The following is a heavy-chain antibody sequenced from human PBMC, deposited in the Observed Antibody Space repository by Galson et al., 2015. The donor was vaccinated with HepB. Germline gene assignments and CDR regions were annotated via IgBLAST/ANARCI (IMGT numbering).Heavy chain of an antibody. J-gene: IGHJ2*01. CDR1: EFTFSSYA. CDR2: ISYDGSNK. D-gene: IGHD3-22*01. CDR3: AREKYYYDSSGYYYVSSWYFDL. Sequence: SLRLSCAASEFTFSSYAMHWVRQAPGKGLEWVAVISYDGSNKYYADSVKGRFTISRDNSKNTLYLQMNSLRAEDTAVYYCAREKYYYDSSGYYYVSSWYFDLWGRGTLVTVSS. V-gene: IGHV3-30*04.